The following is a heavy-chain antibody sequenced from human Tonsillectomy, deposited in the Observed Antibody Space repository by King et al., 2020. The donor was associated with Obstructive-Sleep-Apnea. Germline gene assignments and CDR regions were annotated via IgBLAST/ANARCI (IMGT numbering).Heavy chain of an antibody. D-gene: IGHD3-3*01. V-gene: IGHV3-49*03. CDR3: TGYDFWSGIDY. J-gene: IGHJ4*02. Sequence: VQLVESGGGLVQPGRSLRLSCTASGFTFGDYAMTWFRQASGKGLEGVGFIRSRAYGGTIEYAASVKGRLTISRDDSKSVACLQMNSLKTEDTAVYYCTGYDFWSGIDYWGQGTLVTVSS. CDR1: GFTFGDYA. CDR2: IRSRAYGGTI.